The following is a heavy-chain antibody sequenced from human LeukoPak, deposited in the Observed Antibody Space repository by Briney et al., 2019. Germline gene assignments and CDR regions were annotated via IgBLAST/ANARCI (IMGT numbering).Heavy chain of an antibody. CDR1: GFKFDDYG. CDR2: ISWNGGNT. CDR3: AREGIYCVNGVCYLDY. J-gene: IGHJ4*02. V-gene: IGHV3-20*04. D-gene: IGHD2-8*01. Sequence: GGSLRLSCAASGFKFDDYGMSWVRQAPGKGLEWVSGISWNGGNTGYADSVKGRFTISRDNAKDSLFLQVNSLRADDTAFYYCAREGIYCVNGVCYLDYWGQGTLVTVSS.